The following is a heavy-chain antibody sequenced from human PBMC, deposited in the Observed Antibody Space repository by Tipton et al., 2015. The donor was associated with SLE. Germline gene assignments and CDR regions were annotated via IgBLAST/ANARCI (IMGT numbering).Heavy chain of an antibody. CDR1: GFTFSSYA. D-gene: IGHD1/OR15-1a*01. CDR2: ISGGGGST. J-gene: IGHJ4*02. V-gene: IGHV3-23*04. Sequence: QLVQSGGGLTQPGGSLRLSCATSGFTFSSYALSWVRRAPGKGLEWVSAISGGGGSTYYADFVKGRFSISIDKSKKTLFLQMNSLRVDDTATYYCAKFEKTTDFYLDSWGQGTLVSVSS. CDR3: AKFEKTTDFYLDS.